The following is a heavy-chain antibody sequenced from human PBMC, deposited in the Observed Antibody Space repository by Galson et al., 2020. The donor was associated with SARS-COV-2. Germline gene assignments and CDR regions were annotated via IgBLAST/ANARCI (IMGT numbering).Heavy chain of an antibody. V-gene: IGHV3-23*01. J-gene: IGHJ4*02. CDR3: AKDEYYGSSLYQGRSY. D-gene: IGHD3-22*01. CDR1: GFTFSSHA. Sequence: GDLRISCAASGFTFSSHAMSWVRQAPGKALEWASAVAGSGASTYYADSVKGRFTISRDNSKSTLYLQMNSLRADDTAVYYCAKDEYYGSSLYQGRSYWGQGTLVTVSS. CDR2: VAGSGAST.